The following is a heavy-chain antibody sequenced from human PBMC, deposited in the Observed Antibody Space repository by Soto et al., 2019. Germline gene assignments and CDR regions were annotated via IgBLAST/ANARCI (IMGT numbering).Heavy chain of an antibody. CDR2: ISYDGSNK. J-gene: IGHJ5*02. CDR1: GFTFSSYG. Sequence: GGSLRLSCAASGFTFSSYGIHWVRQAPGKGLEWVAVISYDGSNKYYADSVKGRFTISRDNSKNTLYLQMNSLRAEDTAVYYCAKQYLPYSSSYWFDPWGQGTLVTVSS. D-gene: IGHD6-13*01. CDR3: AKQYLPYSSSYWFDP. V-gene: IGHV3-30*18.